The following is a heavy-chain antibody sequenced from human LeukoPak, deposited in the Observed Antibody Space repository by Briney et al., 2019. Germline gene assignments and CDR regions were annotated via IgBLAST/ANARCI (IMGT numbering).Heavy chain of an antibody. CDR1: GGSISSYY. V-gene: IGHV4-59*08. CDR3: ARCQINSYYYCGMDV. D-gene: IGHD1-1*01. J-gene: IGHJ6*02. CDR2: IYYSGST. Sequence: SETLSLTCTVSGGSISSYYWSWIRQPPGKGLEWIGYIYYSGSTNYNPSLKSRVTISVDTSKNQFSLKLSSVTAADTAVYYCARCQINSYYYCGMDVWGQGTTVTVSS.